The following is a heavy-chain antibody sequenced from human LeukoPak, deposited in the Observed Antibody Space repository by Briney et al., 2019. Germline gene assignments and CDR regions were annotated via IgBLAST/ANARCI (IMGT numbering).Heavy chain of an antibody. D-gene: IGHD6-6*01. J-gene: IGHJ4*02. CDR1: GSTVSSNY. Sequence: GGSLRLSCVASGSTVSSNYMSWVRQAPGKGLEWVSIIYSGGSTYYADSVKGRFTISRDNSKNTVYLQMNSLRAEDTAVYFCARVAFRSSSYISGIDYWGQGTLATVSS. CDR3: ARVAFRSSSYISGIDY. V-gene: IGHV3-53*01. CDR2: IYSGGST.